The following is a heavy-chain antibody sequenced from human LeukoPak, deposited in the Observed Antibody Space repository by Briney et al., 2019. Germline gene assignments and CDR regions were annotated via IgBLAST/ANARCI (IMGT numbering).Heavy chain of an antibody. CDR1: XXXFSSYA. D-gene: IGHD6-19*01. J-gene: IGHJ4*02. CDR2: ISGSGGST. Sequence: GGSLRLSCXAXXXXFSSYAMIWVRQAPGKGLEWVSGISGSGGSTNYADSVKGRFTISRDNSKNTMYVQMNSLRAEDTALYYCAKRGSAWSFDYWGQGTLVIVSS. V-gene: IGHV3-23*01. CDR3: AKRGSAWSFDY.